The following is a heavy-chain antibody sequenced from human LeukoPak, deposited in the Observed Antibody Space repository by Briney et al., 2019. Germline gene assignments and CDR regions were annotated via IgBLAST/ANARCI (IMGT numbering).Heavy chain of an antibody. V-gene: IGHV3-7*03. D-gene: IGHD2/OR15-2a*01. Sequence: GGSLRLSCAASGITFSGSWMSWVRQAPGKGLEWVADINQDGGQKYYVDSVKGRFTISRDNARNSLYLQMNSLRAEDTAVYYCARNKDYWGQGTLVTVSS. J-gene: IGHJ4*02. CDR2: INQDGGQK. CDR3: ARNKDY. CDR1: GITFSGSW.